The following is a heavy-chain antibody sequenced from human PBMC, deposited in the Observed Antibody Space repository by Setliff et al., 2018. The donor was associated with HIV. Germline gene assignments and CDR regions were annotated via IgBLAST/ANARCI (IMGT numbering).Heavy chain of an antibody. CDR1: GFTFSPYW. CDR2: INSDGTST. D-gene: IGHD1-26*01. V-gene: IGHV3-74*03. Sequence: GGSLRLSCAASGFTFSPYWMHWVRQAPGKGLVWVSRINSDGTSTTYADSVKGRFTISRDNDRNSLYLQMNSLRAEDTAVYYCARDRPRGGGSLDAFDIWGQGTMVTVSS. CDR3: ARDRPRGGGSLDAFDI. J-gene: IGHJ3*02.